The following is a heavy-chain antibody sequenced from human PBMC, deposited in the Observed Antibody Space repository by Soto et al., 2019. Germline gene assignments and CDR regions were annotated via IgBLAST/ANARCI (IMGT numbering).Heavy chain of an antibody. Sequence: QITLKESGPTLVKPTQTLTLTCTFSGFSLSSTRMAVGWIRQPPGKALEWLALIYWDDDKRYSPFLKSRLTILKDTANNQVVRTMSNMDPVDTARYYCAHIVVVGLGYYFAYWGQGTLVTVSS. J-gene: IGHJ4*02. CDR3: AHIVVVGLGYYFAY. D-gene: IGHD3-22*01. CDR1: GFSLSSTRMA. CDR2: IYWDDDK. V-gene: IGHV2-5*02.